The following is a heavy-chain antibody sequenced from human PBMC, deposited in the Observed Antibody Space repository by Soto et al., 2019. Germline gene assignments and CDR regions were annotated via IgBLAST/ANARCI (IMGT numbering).Heavy chain of an antibody. V-gene: IGHV1-2*04. D-gene: IGHD5-12*01. CDR3: ARESGGATATLDYYYFYMDV. J-gene: IGHJ6*03. CDR2: INPNGGVT. Sequence: QVQLVQSGAEVRKPGASVTVSCRSSGDSFNDYYIHWVRQAPGPGFEWMGWINPNGGVTKYAQKFQGWVSMTRDTSIRTVYMQLSRLRSDDTAVYYCARESGGATATLDYYYFYMDVWGTGTTVTVSS. CDR1: GDSFNDYY.